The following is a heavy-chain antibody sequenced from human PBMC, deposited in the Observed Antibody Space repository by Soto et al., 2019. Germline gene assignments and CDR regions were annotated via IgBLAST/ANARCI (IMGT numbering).Heavy chain of an antibody. CDR1: GGSISSSSYY. J-gene: IGHJ3*01. CDR3: ANLGMGGATTSGS. Sequence: SETLSLTCTVSGGSISSSSYYWGWIRQPPGKGLEWIGSIYYSGSTYYNPSLKSRVTISVDTSKNQFSLKLSSVTAADTDVYYCANLGMGGATTSGSGGQGKMVTVSS. CDR2: IYYSGST. D-gene: IGHD1-26*01. V-gene: IGHV4-39*01.